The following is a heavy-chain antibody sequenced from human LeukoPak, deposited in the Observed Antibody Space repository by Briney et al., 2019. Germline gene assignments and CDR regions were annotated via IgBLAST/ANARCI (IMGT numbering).Heavy chain of an antibody. V-gene: IGHV3-30*02. CDR1: GFTFSDYG. J-gene: IGHJ3*02. Sequence: PGGSLRLSCVASGFTFSDYGIHWVRQAPGEGLDWVAFIQNDGSNKYYGDSVKGRFTISRDNSKNTLYLQMNSLRAEDTAVYYCARVTMARGAFDIWGQGTMVTVSS. CDR3: ARVTMARGAFDI. CDR2: IQNDGSNK. D-gene: IGHD3-10*01.